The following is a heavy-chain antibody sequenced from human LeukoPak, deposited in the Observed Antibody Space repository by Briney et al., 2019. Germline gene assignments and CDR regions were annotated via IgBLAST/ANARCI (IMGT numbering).Heavy chain of an antibody. J-gene: IGHJ6*02. CDR3: ARNGIAVAVGMDV. V-gene: IGHV1-18*01. D-gene: IGHD6-19*01. CDR1: GGTFSSYA. CDR2: ISAYNGNT. Sequence: ASVKVSCKASGGTFSSYAISWVRQAPGQGLEWMGWISAYNGNTNYAQKLQGRVTMATDTSTSTAYMELRSLRSDDTAVYYCARNGIAVAVGMDVWGQGTTVTVSS.